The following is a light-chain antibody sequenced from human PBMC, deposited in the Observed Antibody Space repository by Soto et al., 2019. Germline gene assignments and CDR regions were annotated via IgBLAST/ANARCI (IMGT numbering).Light chain of an antibody. CDR3: CSYAGGPYV. J-gene: IGLJ1*01. Sequence: QSVLTQPRSVSGSPGQSVTISCTGTSSDVGGYNYVSWYQQHPGKAPKLIICDVSKRPSGVPDRFSGSKSGNTASLTISGLHAEDEADYYCCSYAGGPYVFGTGTKLTVL. CDR2: DVS. CDR1: SSDVGGYNY. V-gene: IGLV2-11*01.